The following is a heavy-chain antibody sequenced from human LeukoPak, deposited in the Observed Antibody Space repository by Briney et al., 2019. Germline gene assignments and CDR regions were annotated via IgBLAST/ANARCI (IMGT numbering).Heavy chain of an antibody. D-gene: IGHD5-18*01. Sequence: PSETLSLTCAVYGGSFSGYYWSWIRQPPGKGLEWIGEINHSGSTNYNPSLKSRVTISVDTSKNQFSLKLSSVTAADTAVYYCARGSPRYSRHIYGLRIDYWGQGTLVTVSS. CDR3: ARGSPRYSRHIYGLRIDY. CDR1: GGSFSGYY. CDR2: INHSGST. J-gene: IGHJ4*02. V-gene: IGHV4-34*01.